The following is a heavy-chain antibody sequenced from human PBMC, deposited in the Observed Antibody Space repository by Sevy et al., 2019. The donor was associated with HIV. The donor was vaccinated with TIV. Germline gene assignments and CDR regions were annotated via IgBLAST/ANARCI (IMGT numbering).Heavy chain of an antibody. CDR2: IKQDGSEK. V-gene: IGHV3-7*01. J-gene: IGHJ6*02. Sequence: GGSLRLSCAASGFTFSSYWMSWVRQAPGKGLEWVANIKQDGSEKYYVDSVKGRFTISRDNAKNSLYLQTNSLRAEDTAVYYCARGTRCTNGVCYDYYYYGMDVWGQGTTVTVSS. CDR1: GFTFSSYW. D-gene: IGHD2-8*01. CDR3: ARGTRCTNGVCYDYYYYGMDV.